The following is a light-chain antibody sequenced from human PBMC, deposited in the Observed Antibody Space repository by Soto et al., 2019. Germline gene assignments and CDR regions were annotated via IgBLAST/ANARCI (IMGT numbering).Light chain of an antibody. V-gene: IGKV2-24*01. Sequence: DIVMTQTPLSSPVTLGQPASISCSSSQSLVHSDGNPYLSWLQQRPGQPPRPLMYMISNRCSGVPDRFSGSGAGTDFTLKSSRVEAEDVGVYYCMQATQPYTFGQGTKLEIK. CDR3: MQATQPYT. J-gene: IGKJ2*01. CDR1: QSLVHSDGNPY. CDR2: MIS.